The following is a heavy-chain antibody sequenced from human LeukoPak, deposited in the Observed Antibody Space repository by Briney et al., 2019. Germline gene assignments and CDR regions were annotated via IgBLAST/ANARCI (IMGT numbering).Heavy chain of an antibody. D-gene: IGHD6-13*01. CDR3: ARDLKGGAAAVGWFDP. CDR1: GYTFTSYG. J-gene: IGHJ5*02. Sequence: ASVKVSCKASGYTFTSYGISWVRQAPGQGLEWMGWISAYNGNTNYAQKLQSRVTMTTDTSTSTAYMELSSLRSEDTAVYYCARDLKGGAAAVGWFDPWGQGTLATVSS. CDR2: ISAYNGNT. V-gene: IGHV1-18*01.